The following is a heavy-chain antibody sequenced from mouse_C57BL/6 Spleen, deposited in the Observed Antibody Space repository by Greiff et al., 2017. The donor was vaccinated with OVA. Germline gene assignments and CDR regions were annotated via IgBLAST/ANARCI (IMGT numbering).Heavy chain of an antibody. Sequence: EVMLVESGPELVKPGASVKISCKASGYSFTGYYMNWVKQSPEKSLEWIGEINPSTGGTTYNQKFKAKATLTVDKSSSTAYMQLKSLTSEDSAVYYCARPSTAPYFDYWGQGTTLTVSS. CDR2: INPSTGGT. V-gene: IGHV1-42*01. CDR3: ARPSTAPYFDY. CDR1: GYSFTGYY. D-gene: IGHD3-1*01. J-gene: IGHJ2*01.